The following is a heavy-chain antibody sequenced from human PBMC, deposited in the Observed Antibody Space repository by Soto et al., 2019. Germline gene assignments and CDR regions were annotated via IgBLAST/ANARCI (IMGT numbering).Heavy chain of an antibody. CDR3: ARRRSSSWQRVFDY. Sequence: PGESLKISCEGSGYSFTSDWIGWVRQMPGKGLEWMGIIYPGDSDTRYSPSFQGQVTISADRSISTAYLQWSSLKASDTAMYYCARRRSSSWQRVFDYWGQGTLVTVSS. D-gene: IGHD6-13*01. J-gene: IGHJ4*02. CDR1: GYSFTSDW. CDR2: IYPGDSDT. V-gene: IGHV5-51*01.